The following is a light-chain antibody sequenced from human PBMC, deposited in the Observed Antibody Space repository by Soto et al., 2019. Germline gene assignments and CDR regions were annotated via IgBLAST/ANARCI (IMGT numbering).Light chain of an antibody. V-gene: IGKV3-11*01. J-gene: IGKJ1*01. CDR2: YMS. CDR3: HKRQSWPRT. CDR1: QYVGSR. Sequence: EIVLTQSPATLSSSPGERATLSCRASQYVGSRLAWYQHKPGQAPRLLIYYMSKRATGIPARLSGSGSGTDLNLTISRLAPDDFAIYYCHKRQSWPRTFGQGTKVDIK.